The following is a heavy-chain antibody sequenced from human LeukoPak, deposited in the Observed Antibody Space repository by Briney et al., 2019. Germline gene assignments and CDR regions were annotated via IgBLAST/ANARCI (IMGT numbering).Heavy chain of an antibody. J-gene: IGHJ4*02. CDR3: ARVPRYDILTGPPRGHFDY. V-gene: IGHV1-2*02. CDR2: ISPNSGGT. CDR1: GYTFTGYY. Sequence: ASVKVSCKASGYTFTGYYMHWVRQAPGQGLEWMGWISPNSGGTNYAQKFQGRVTMTRDTSISTAYMELSRLRSDDTAVYYCARVPRYDILTGPPRGHFDYWGQGTLVTVSS. D-gene: IGHD3-9*01.